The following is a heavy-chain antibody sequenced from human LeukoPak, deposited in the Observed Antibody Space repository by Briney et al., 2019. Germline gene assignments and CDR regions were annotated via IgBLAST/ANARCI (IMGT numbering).Heavy chain of an antibody. CDR1: GGSFSGYY. D-gene: IGHD3-22*01. CDR3: ARAPKYYYDSSELSQFDY. V-gene: IGHV4-31*11. Sequence: KPSETLSLTCAVYGGSFSGYYWNWIRQHPGKGLEWIGYIYYSGSTYYNPSLKSRLTISVDTSKNRFSLKLSSVTAADTAVYYCARAPKYYYDSSELSQFDYWGQGTLVTVSS. J-gene: IGHJ4*02. CDR2: IYYSGST.